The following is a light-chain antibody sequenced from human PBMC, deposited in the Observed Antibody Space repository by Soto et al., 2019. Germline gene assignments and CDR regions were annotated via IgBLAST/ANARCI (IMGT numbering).Light chain of an antibody. Sequence: EIVMTQSPATLSVSPGERATLSCRASQSIRYDLAWYQQRFGQAPRLLIYGASTRATGVPASLSGSGSGTEFTLTISSLRSEDSAVYYCQQYNKWPRTFGQGTKVDNK. CDR2: GAS. CDR1: QSIRYD. V-gene: IGKV3-15*01. J-gene: IGKJ1*01. CDR3: QQYNKWPRT.